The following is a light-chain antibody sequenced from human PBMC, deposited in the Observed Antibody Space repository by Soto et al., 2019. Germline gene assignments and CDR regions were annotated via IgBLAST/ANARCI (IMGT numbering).Light chain of an antibody. CDR1: QSVSGTY. J-gene: IGKJ4*01. Sequence: EIVLTQSPGTLSLSPGERATLSCRASQSVSGTYLTWYQQKPGQAPRRLIYGASIRATGIPDRFSGSGSGTDFTLTISRLAPADFAVYYCQYYGSSPRVTFGGGTKVEIK. CDR3: QYYGSSPRVT. V-gene: IGKV3-20*01. CDR2: GAS.